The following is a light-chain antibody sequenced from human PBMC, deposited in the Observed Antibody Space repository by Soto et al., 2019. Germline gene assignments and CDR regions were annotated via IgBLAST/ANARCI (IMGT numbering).Light chain of an antibody. CDR2: GAS. V-gene: IGKV3-15*01. Sequence: EIVMTQSPATLSVSPGERATLSCRASQRVSTNLAWYQQKPGQAPRLLIYGASTRATGIPGRFSGSGAETEFTLTISYLQSEDFAVYYCQQYSDWPPTYTFGQGTKLEIK. J-gene: IGKJ2*01. CDR1: QRVSTN. CDR3: QQYSDWPPTYT.